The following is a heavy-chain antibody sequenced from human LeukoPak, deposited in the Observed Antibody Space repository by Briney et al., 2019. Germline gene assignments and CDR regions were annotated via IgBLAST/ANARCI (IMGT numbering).Heavy chain of an antibody. D-gene: IGHD1-1*01. CDR2: IDYSGSA. J-gene: IGHJ4*02. V-gene: IGHV4-39*01. Sequence: PSETLSLTCTVSGDSISGTRSSHYWGWIRQPPGKGLEWIGSIDYSGSAYYNPSLKTRITISVDTSNNQFSLRLTSVTAADMAVYYCARLPMTGNGGRGFLDYWGQGTLVTVSS. CDR3: ARLPMTGNGGRGFLDY. CDR1: GDSISGTRSSHY.